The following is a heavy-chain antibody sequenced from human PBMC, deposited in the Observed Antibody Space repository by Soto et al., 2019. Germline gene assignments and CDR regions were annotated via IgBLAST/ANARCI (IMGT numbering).Heavy chain of an antibody. D-gene: IGHD3-22*01. V-gene: IGHV3-23*01. CDR2: FSGSGDST. CDR3: ARDAGELPVVTVGVFVF. CDR1: GFTFSNYA. Sequence: PGGSLRLSCAASGFTFSNYAMSWVRQAPGKGLEWVSAFSGSGDSTFYADSVKGRFTVSRDSSKKTLYLQLNSLRDEDTAVYYCARDAGELPVVTVGVFVFWGRGTLVTSPQ. J-gene: IGHJ4*02.